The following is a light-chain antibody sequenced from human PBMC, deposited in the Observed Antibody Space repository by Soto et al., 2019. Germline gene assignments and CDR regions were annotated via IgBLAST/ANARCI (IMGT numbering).Light chain of an antibody. CDR1: QSISSW. CDR2: DAS. J-gene: IGKJ1*01. Sequence: DIQMTQSPSTLSASVGDRVTITCRASQSISSWLAWYQQKPGKAPKLLIYDASSLESGVPSRFSGSGSGTEFTLTISSLKPDDFATYYCQEYQSYSRRFGQGTMVDI. V-gene: IGKV1-5*01. CDR3: QEYQSYSRR.